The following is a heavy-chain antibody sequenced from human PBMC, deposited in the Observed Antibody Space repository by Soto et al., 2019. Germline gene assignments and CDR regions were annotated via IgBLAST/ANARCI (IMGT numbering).Heavy chain of an antibody. CDR2: ISGSGGST. D-gene: IGHD2-21*02. CDR3: AKDSCVLTAIRYYYGMAV. J-gene: IGHJ6*02. Sequence: PGASLKISCAASEFTFSSYVMSWVRQAPGKGLEWVSGISGSGGSTYYADSVKGRFTISRDNSKNTLYLQMNSLRAEDTAVYYCAKDSCVLTAIRYYYGMAVWGQGTTVTVSS. V-gene: IGHV3-23*01. CDR1: EFTFSSYV.